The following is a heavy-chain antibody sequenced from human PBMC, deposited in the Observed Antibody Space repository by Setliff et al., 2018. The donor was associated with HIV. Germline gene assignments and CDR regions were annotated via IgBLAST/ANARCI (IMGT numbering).Heavy chain of an antibody. D-gene: IGHD2-15*01. V-gene: IGHV4-4*07. CDR2: IFSSGTT. Sequence: ETLSLTCSVSGGSISSYYWNWIRQPAGKGLEWIGRIFSSGTTNYNPSLQSRITMSVDTSKNQFSLKLNSVTAADTAGYYCAGEGWSDHYYYYMDVWDKGTTVTVSS. CDR3: AGEGWSDHYYYYMDV. CDR1: GGSISSYY. J-gene: IGHJ6*03.